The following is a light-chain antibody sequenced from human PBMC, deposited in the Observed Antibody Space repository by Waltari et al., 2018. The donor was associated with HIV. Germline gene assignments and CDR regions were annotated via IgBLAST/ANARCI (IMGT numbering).Light chain of an antibody. CDR2: EVS. Sequence: QSALTQPPSASGSPAQSATIPSTGTSSDVGGYNYVSWYQQHPGKAPKLMIYEVSKRPSGVPDRFSGSKSGNTASLTVSGLQAEDEADYYCNSYAGSNNVVFGGGTKVTVL. CDR3: NSYAGSNNVV. V-gene: IGLV2-8*01. J-gene: IGLJ2*01. CDR1: SSDVGGYNY.